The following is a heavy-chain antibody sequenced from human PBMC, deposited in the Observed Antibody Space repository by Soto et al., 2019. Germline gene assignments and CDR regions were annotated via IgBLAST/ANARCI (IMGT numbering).Heavy chain of an antibody. CDR2: INAGNGNA. CDR1: GYTFTSYA. D-gene: IGHD3-3*01. J-gene: IGHJ4*02. Sequence: ASVKVSCKASGYTFTSYAMHWVRQAPGQRLEWMGWINAGNGNAKYSQKFQGRVTITRDTSASTAYMELSSLRSEDTAVYYYARGRYDFWSGYPRFDYWGQGTLVTVSS. CDR3: ARGRYDFWSGYPRFDY. V-gene: IGHV1-3*01.